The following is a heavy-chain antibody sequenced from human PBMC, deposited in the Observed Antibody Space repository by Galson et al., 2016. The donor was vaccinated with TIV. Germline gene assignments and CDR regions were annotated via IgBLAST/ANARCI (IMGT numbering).Heavy chain of an antibody. CDR1: GYSIKSGYF. CDR2: IYESGTT. D-gene: IGHD4-17*01. V-gene: IGHV4-38-2*02. CDR3: IREGSTVTMHHYFGMDV. J-gene: IGHJ6*02. Sequence: LSLTCAVSGYSIKSGYFWGWIRQPPGKGLQWIGSIYESGTTYSNPSLKSRLTMSVDTSKNQFSLKLRSVTAADTAVYYCIREGSTVTMHHYFGMDVWGQGTSVTVSS.